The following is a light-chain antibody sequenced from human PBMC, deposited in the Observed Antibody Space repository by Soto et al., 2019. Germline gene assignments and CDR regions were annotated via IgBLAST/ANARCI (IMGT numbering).Light chain of an antibody. CDR1: QTISSW. CDR2: KAS. Sequence: DIQMTQSASSLFASIGARVTITCRASQTISSWWAWYQQSLGKAPKILSYKASTLKSGVPSRFRGRGAGTEFTLTISSLKPDDFATYYCQHYNSYSEAFGQGTKVDI. J-gene: IGKJ1*01. V-gene: IGKV1-5*03. CDR3: QHYNSYSEA.